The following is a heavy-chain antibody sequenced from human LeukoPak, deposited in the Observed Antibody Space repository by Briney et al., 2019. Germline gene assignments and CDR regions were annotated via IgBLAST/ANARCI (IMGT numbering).Heavy chain of an antibody. CDR2: INHSGST. CDR1: GGSFSGYY. Sequence: SETLSLTCAVYGGSFSGYYWSWIRQPPGKGLEWIGEINHSGSTNYNPSLKSRVTISVKTSKNQFSLKLSSVTAADTAVYYCARVTGYMIEDYFDYWGQGTLVTVSS. CDR3: ARVTGYMIEDYFDY. D-gene: IGHD3-22*01. V-gene: IGHV4-34*01. J-gene: IGHJ4*02.